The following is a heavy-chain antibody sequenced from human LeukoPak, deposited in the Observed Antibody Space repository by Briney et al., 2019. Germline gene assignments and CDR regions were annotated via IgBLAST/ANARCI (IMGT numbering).Heavy chain of an antibody. Sequence: GGSLRLSCAASGFTFSDYYMSWIRQAPGKGLEWVSYISSSSSYTNYADSVKGRFTIPRDNAKNSLYLQMNSLRAEDTAVYYCARDPGVLRYFDWPAGLDYWGQGTLVTVSS. CDR3: ARDPGVLRYFDWPAGLDY. D-gene: IGHD3-9*01. J-gene: IGHJ4*02. CDR2: ISSSSSYT. V-gene: IGHV3-11*05. CDR1: GFTFSDYY.